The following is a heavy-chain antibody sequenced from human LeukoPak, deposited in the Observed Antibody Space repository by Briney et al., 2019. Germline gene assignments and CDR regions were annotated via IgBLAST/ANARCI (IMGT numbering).Heavy chain of an antibody. Sequence: GGSLRLSCAASGFTFSSYAMHWVRQAPGKGLEYVSAISSNGGSTYYANSVKGRFTISRDNSKNTLYLQMGSLRAEDMAVYYCASGGYDILTGYSPFDYWGQGTLVTVSS. CDR2: ISSNGGST. CDR3: ASGGYDILTGYSPFDY. D-gene: IGHD3-9*01. J-gene: IGHJ4*02. V-gene: IGHV3-64*01. CDR1: GFTFSSYA.